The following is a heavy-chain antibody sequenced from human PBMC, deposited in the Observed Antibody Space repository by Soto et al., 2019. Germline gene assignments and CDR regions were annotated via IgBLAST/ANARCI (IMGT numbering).Heavy chain of an antibody. CDR1: GFTFSSYA. V-gene: IGHV3-23*01. CDR2: ISGSGGST. D-gene: IGHD3-3*01. Sequence: EVQLLESGGGLVQPGGSLRLSCAASGFTFSSYAMSWVRQAPGKGLEWVSAISGSGGSTYYADSVKGRFTMSRDNSKNTLYLQMNSLKAEDTAVYYCAKGMYYDFWSGLFDYWGQGTLVTVSS. J-gene: IGHJ4*02. CDR3: AKGMYYDFWSGLFDY.